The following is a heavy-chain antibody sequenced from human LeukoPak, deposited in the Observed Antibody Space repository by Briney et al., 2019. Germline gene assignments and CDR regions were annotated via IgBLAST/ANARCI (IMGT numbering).Heavy chain of an antibody. CDR1: GGSISSYY. CDR3: AARERLDLILY. CDR2: IYYSGSS. J-gene: IGHJ4*02. V-gene: IGHV4-59*01. D-gene: IGHD3-9*01. Sequence: PSETLSLTCTVSGGSISSYYWSWIRQPLGKGLEWIGYIYYSGSSNHNPSLKSRVTMSVDTSKNQLSLNLTSVTAADTAVYYCAARERLDLILYWGQGTLVTVSS.